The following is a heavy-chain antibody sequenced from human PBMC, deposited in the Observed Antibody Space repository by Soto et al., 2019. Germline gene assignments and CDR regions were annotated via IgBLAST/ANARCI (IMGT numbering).Heavy chain of an antibody. Sequence: PGGSLRLSCAVSDFTVSSSYLSWVRQAPGMGLECVSVIYSAGNTYYADSVEGRFTISRDDSENTVYLQMNSLRVEDTAVYYCARANAKNGYADYFQHWGQGTLVTVSS. V-gene: IGHV3-53*01. J-gene: IGHJ1*01. CDR1: DFTVSSSY. CDR2: IYSAGNT. CDR3: ARANAKNGYADYFQH. D-gene: IGHD5-18*01.